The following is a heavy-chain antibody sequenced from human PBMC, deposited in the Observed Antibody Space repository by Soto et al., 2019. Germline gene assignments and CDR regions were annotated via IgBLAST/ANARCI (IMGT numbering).Heavy chain of an antibody. J-gene: IGHJ4*02. V-gene: IGHV3-23*01. CDR3: AKRPVLAAISRLFHFDF. CDR1: GFTFSNYA. Sequence: GGSLRLSCAASGFTFSNYAMSWVRQAPGKGLEWVSAISGSGGSTYYADSVKGRFTISRDNSNNTLSLQMNSLRAEDTAVYYCAKRPVLAAISRLFHFDFWGQGALVTVSS. CDR2: ISGSGGST. D-gene: IGHD2-15*01.